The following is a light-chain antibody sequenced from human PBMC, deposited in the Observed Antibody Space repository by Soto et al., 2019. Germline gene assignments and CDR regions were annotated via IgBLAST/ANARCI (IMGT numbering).Light chain of an antibody. Sequence: QSVLTQPASVSGSRGQAIIISCTGSSSDVGGYNYVSWYQQHPGKAPKLMIYEVSNRPSGVSNRFSGSKSGNTASLSISGLQAEDEADYYCSSYTSFSTLVFGGGTKVTVL. CDR3: SSYTSFSTLV. CDR1: SSDVGGYNY. CDR2: EVS. J-gene: IGLJ2*01. V-gene: IGLV2-14*01.